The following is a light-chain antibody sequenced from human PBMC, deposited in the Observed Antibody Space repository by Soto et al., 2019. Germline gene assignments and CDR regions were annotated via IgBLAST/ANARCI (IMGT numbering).Light chain of an antibody. J-gene: IGLJ1*01. Sequence: SVLAPPPSVSGAPGQSVTISCTGSSSNIGAGYDVHWYQQLPGTAPKLLIYGNSNRPSGVPDRFSGSKSGTSASLAITGLQAEDEADYYCQSYDSSLSGSYVFGTGTKVTVL. CDR3: QSYDSSLSGSYV. CDR2: GNS. V-gene: IGLV1-40*01. CDR1: SSNIGAGYD.